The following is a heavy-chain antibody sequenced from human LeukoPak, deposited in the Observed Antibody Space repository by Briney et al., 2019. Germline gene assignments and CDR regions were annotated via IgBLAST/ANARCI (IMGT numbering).Heavy chain of an antibody. J-gene: IGHJ6*02. CDR2: IWYDGSNK. CDR3: ARDRVVRDYYYYGMDV. D-gene: IGHD6-6*01. V-gene: IGHV3-33*08. CDR1: GFTFSSYS. Sequence: GGSLRLSCAASGFTFSSYSMNWVRQAPGKGLEWVAVIWYDGSNKYYADSVKGRFTISRDNSKNTLYLQMNSLRAEDTAVYYCARDRVVRDYYYYGMDVWGQGTTVTVSS.